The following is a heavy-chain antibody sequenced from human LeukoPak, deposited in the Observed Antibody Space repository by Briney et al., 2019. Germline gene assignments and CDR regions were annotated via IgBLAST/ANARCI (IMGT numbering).Heavy chain of an antibody. CDR3: ARGYSSSWYSVGFDY. CDR2: INHSGST. CDR1: GGSFSGYY. V-gene: IGHV4-34*01. J-gene: IGHJ4*02. D-gene: IGHD6-13*01. Sequence: SETLSLTCAVYGGSFSGYYWSWIRQPPGKGLEWIGEINHSGSTNYNPSLKSRVTISVDTSKNQFSLKLSSVTAADTVVYYCARGYSSSWYSVGFDYWGQGTLVTVSS.